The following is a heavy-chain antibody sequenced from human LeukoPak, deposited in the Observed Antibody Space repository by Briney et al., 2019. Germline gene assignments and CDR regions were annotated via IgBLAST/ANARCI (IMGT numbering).Heavy chain of an antibody. D-gene: IGHD3-3*01. CDR1: GYSFTSYW. Sequence: GESLKISCKGPGYSFTSYWIGWVRQMPGKGLEWMGIIYPRDSTTRYSPAFEGQVTISVDKSITTAYLQWSSLKASDTAMYYCARRAIIQGTSALDFWGQGTVVIVSS. CDR3: ARRAIIQGTSALDF. V-gene: IGHV5-51*01. J-gene: IGHJ4*02. CDR2: IYPRDSTT.